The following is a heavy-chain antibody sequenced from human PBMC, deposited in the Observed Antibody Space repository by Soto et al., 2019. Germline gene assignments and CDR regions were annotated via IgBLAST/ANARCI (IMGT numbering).Heavy chain of an antibody. CDR3: ARESSSPNYYYYGMDV. Sequence: SVKVSCKASGGTFSSYAVSWVRQAPGQGLEWMGVIIPLLNTPKYVQKFQGRVTITADASATTAYMELSSLRSEDTAVYYCARESSSPNYYYYGMDVWGQGTTVTVS. D-gene: IGHD6-6*01. CDR2: IIPLLNTP. J-gene: IGHJ6*02. V-gene: IGHV1-69*13. CDR1: GGTFSSYA.